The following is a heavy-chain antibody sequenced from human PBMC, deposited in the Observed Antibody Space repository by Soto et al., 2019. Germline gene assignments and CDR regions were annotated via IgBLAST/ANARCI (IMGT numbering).Heavy chain of an antibody. J-gene: IGHJ6*02. CDR1: GFSFSTSGVG. V-gene: IGHV2-5*02. Sequence: QITLKESGPTLGKPTQTLTLTCTFSGFSFSTSGVGVGWIRQPPGKALEWLALIYWDDDKRYSPSLKSRLTIPKDTSQNPLFLTMTAMTPVDTATNYCAHTSHYYYVLDAWGQGTTVTVSS. CDR3: AHTSHYYYVLDA. CDR2: IYWDDDK.